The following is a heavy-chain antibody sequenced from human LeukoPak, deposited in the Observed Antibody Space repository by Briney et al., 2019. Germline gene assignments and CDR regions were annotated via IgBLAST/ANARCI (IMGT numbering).Heavy chain of an antibody. CDR3: AREETAARYHWFDP. D-gene: IGHD6-13*01. Sequence: GGSLRLSCAASGFTFTAYWMSWVRQAPGKGLEWVANIKQDGTEKYYVDSVKGRFTISRDNAKNSLYLQMNSLRAEDTAVYYCAREETAARYHWFDPWGQGTLVTVSS. J-gene: IGHJ5*02. V-gene: IGHV3-7*01. CDR2: IKQDGTEK. CDR1: GFTFTAYW.